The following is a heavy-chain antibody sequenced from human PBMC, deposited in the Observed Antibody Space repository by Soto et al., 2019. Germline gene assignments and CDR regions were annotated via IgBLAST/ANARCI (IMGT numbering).Heavy chain of an antibody. D-gene: IGHD6-13*01. CDR1: GFTFTSSA. V-gene: IGHV1-58*01. J-gene: IGHJ6*02. CDR2: IVVGSGNT. CDR3: AAEGIAAAAFWYYYYGMDV. Sequence: ASVKVSCKASGFTFTSSAVQWVRQARGQRLEWIGWIVVGSGNTNYAQKFQERVTITRDMSTSTAYMELSSLRSEDTAVYYCAAEGIAAAAFWYYYYGMDVWGQGTTVTVS.